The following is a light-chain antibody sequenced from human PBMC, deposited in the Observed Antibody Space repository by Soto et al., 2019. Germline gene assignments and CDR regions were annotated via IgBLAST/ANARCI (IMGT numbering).Light chain of an antibody. CDR3: QKYNSAPRT. V-gene: IGKV1-5*03. J-gene: IGKJ1*01. Sequence: DIQMTQSPSTLSAPVGDSVTITCRASQSISSWLAWYQQKPGKAPNLLIYKASSLESGVPSRFSGSGSGTDFTLTISSLQPQDVATYYCQKYNSAPRTFGQGTKVDIK. CDR2: KAS. CDR1: QSISSW.